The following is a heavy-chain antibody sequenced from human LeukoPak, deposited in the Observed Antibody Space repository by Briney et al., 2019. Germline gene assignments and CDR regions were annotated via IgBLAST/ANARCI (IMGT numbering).Heavy chain of an antibody. D-gene: IGHD2/OR15-2a*01. CDR1: DYSISNAYY. Sequence: SETLSLTCAVSDYSISNAYYWGWIRQPPGKGLEWIGSISHGGSTHYNASLKSRVTISLEASKNQFSLRLSSVTAADTAVYYCARQADVPSSIGYFDFRGQGAPVTVSS. CDR2: ISHGGST. V-gene: IGHV4-38-2*01. J-gene: IGHJ4*02. CDR3: ARQADVPSSIGYFDF.